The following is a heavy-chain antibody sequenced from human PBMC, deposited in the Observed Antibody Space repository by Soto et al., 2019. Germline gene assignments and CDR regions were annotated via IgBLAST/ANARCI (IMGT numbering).Heavy chain of an antibody. Sequence: PEKLSLTYSVSCLSVSIPYWTWFWEALRKVLEWISYINYSGRTDHRHSLKSRVTISLDTSKNQFSMRLISVTAADTAVYYCARLAPRYRIRDYNYYSLDFLCQGTTVS. CDR3: ARLAPRYRIRDYNYYSLDF. J-gene: IGHJ6*02. D-gene: IGHD3-16*02. CDR1: CLSVSIPY. V-gene: IGHV4-59*02. CDR2: INYSGRT.